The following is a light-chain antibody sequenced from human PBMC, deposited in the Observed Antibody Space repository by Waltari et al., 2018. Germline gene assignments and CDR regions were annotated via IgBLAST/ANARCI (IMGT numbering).Light chain of an antibody. V-gene: IGLV2-23*01. J-gene: IGLJ3*02. CDR3: CSYVGDVTWV. CDR2: EAT. Sequence: QSALTQPASVSGSPGQSITISCTGTSSDVGRYALVSWYQHHPGKAPKLMIYEATQRPSGVSDRFSGSKAGNTASLTISGLQAEDEADYYCCSYVGDVTWVFGGGTKLTVL. CDR1: SSDVGRYAL.